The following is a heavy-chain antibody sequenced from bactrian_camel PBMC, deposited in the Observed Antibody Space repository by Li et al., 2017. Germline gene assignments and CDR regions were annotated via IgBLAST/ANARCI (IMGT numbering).Heavy chain of an antibody. D-gene: IGHD2*01. CDR2: ISPDGKE. CDR1: RGFDDADAE. Sequence: VQLVESGGGSVQIGGSLTLACAASRGFDDADAEWGWFRQAPGAQCEMVASISPDGKEYYSDSVKGRFTVSRDNAKSTVYLQMNSLKPEDTAMYYCAARGPYCYTKLSVADFTYWGQGTQVTVS. CDR3: AARGPYCYTKLSVADFTY. J-gene: IGHJ6*01. V-gene: IGHV3S53*01.